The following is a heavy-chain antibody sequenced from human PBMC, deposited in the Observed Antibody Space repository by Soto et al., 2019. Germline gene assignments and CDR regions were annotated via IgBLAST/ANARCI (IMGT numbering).Heavy chain of an antibody. CDR3: ASPSTYCSGGSCYYFDY. J-gene: IGHJ4*02. CDR2: IIPILGIA. CDR1: GGTFSSYT. D-gene: IGHD2-15*01. V-gene: IGHV1-69*02. Sequence: VASVKVSCKASGGTFSSYTISWVRQAPGQGLEWMGRIIPILGIANYAQKFQGRVTITADKSTSTAYMELSSLRSEDTAVYYCASPSTYCSGGSCYYFDYWGQGTLVTVSS.